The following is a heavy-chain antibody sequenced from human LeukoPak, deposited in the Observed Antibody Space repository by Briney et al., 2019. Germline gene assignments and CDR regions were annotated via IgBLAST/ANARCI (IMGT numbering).Heavy chain of an antibody. CDR2: IYTSGST. CDR3: ARVPRIAAHGWFDP. J-gene: IGHJ5*02. CDR1: GGSISSGSYY. D-gene: IGHD6-6*01. Sequence: SETLSLTCTVSGGSISSGSYYWSWIRQPAGKGLEWIGRIYTSGSTNYNPSLKSRVTISVDTSKNQFSLKLSSVTAADTAVYYCARVPRIAAHGWFDPWGQGTLVTVSS. V-gene: IGHV4-61*02.